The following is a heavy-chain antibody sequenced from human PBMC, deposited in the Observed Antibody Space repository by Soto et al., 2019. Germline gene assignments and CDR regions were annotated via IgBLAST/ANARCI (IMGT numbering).Heavy chain of an antibody. CDR2: IYYSGST. D-gene: IGHD6-6*01. J-gene: IGHJ6*03. CDR1: GGSISSYY. CDR3: ARAARPGFGMDV. V-gene: IGHV4-59*08. Sequence: QVQLQESGPGLVKPSETLSLTCTVSGGSISSYYWSWIRQPPGKGLEWIGYIYYSGSTNYNPSLKRRVTISVDTSKNQFSLKLSSVTAADTAVYYCARAARPGFGMDVWGKGTTVTVSS.